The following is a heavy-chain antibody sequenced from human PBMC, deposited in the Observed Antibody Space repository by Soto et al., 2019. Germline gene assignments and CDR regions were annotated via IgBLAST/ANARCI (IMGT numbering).Heavy chain of an antibody. CDR3: ARTYSSSWYKDYGMDV. D-gene: IGHD6-13*01. CDR1: GFTFSSYA. J-gene: IGHJ6*02. V-gene: IGHV3-30-3*01. Sequence: PGGSLRLSCAASGFTFSSYAMHWVRQAPGKGLEWVAVISYDGSNKYYADSVKGRFTISRDNSKNTLYLQMNSLRAEDTAVYYCARTYSSSWYKDYGMDVWGQGTTVTVSS. CDR2: ISYDGSNK.